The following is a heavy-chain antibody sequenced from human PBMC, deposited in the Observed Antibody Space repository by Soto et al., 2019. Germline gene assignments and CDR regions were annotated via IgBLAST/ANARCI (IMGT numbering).Heavy chain of an antibody. CDR3: ARQRDGYNHPPYYYYGMDV. CDR2: IYPGDSDT. Sequence: GESLKISCKGSGYSFTSYWIGWVRQMPGKVLEWMGIIYPGDSDTRYSPSFQGQVTISADKSISTAYLQWSSLKASDTAMYYCARQRDGYNHPPYYYYGMDVWGQGTTVNVSS. CDR1: GYSFTSYW. V-gene: IGHV5-51*01. D-gene: IGHD5-12*01. J-gene: IGHJ6*02.